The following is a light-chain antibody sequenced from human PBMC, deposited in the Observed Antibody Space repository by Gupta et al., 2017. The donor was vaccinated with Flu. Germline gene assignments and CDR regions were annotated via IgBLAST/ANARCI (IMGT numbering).Light chain of an antibody. CDR3: QQEGSSPYI. Sequence: EVVLTHSPGTLSLSPGERATLSCRASQSVSSSYLAWYQQKPGQAPRLLIYGASSRATGVPDRFSGSGSGTDFTLTISRLEPEDFAVYYCQQEGSSPYIFGQGTKVEIK. V-gene: IGKV3-20*01. CDR1: QSVSSSY. J-gene: IGKJ2*01. CDR2: GAS.